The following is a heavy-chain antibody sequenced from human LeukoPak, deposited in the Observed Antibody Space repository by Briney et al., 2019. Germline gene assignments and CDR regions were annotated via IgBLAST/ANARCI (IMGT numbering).Heavy chain of an antibody. CDR3: ARAGTYSGSRSADY. D-gene: IGHD1-26*01. CDR1: GGSISSHY. CDR2: IYYSGST. J-gene: IGHJ4*02. Sequence: SETLSLTCTVSGGSISSHYWSWIRQPPGKGLEWIGYIYYSGSTNYNPSLKSRVTISVDTSKNQFSLKVNSVTAADTAMYFCARAGTYSGSRSADYWGQGTLVTVST. V-gene: IGHV4-59*11.